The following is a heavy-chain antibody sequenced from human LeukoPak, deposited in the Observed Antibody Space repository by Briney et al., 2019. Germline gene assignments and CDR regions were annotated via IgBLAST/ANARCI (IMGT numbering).Heavy chain of an antibody. D-gene: IGHD3-3*01. CDR1: GFTFSSFA. Sequence: GGSLRLSCTASGFTFSSFAMSWVRQAPGKGLEWVSAISGSGGSTYYADSVKGRFTISRDNSKNTLYLQMNSLRAEDTAVYYCAKASRLRFLEWLYDYWGQGTLVTVSS. V-gene: IGHV3-23*01. CDR3: AKASRLRFLEWLYDY. J-gene: IGHJ4*02. CDR2: ISGSGGST.